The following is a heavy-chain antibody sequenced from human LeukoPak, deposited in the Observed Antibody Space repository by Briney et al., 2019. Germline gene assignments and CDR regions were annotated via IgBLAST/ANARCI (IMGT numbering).Heavy chain of an antibody. CDR2: INHSGST. Sequence: SETLSLTCAVYGGSFSGYYWSWIRQPPGKGLEWIGEINHSGSTNYNPSLKSRVTISVDTSKNQFSLKLSSVTAADTAVYYCARKGRYSSGWYGYWGQGTLVTASS. J-gene: IGHJ4*02. D-gene: IGHD6-19*01. CDR1: GGSFSGYY. V-gene: IGHV4-34*01. CDR3: ARKGRYSSGWYGY.